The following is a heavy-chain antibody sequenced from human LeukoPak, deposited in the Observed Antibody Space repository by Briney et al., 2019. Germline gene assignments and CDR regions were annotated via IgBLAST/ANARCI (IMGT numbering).Heavy chain of an antibody. CDR1: GFTFSSYA. D-gene: IGHD5/OR15-5a*01. CDR2: IYSGGRT. Sequence: TGGSLRLSCAASGFTFSSYAMSWVRQAPGKGLEWVSVIYSGGRTYYADSVRGRFTISRDNSKNTMYLQMDSLRAEDTAVYYCARENVHDHTDFDYWGQGTLVTVSS. V-gene: IGHV3-66*01. J-gene: IGHJ4*02. CDR3: ARENVHDHTDFDY.